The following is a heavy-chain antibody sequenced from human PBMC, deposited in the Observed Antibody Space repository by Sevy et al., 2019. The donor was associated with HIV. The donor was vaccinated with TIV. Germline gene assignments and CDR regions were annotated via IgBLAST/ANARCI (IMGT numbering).Heavy chain of an antibody. CDR1: GFTVSSNY. CDR3: ARVGGKDAGDAFDI. J-gene: IGHJ3*02. V-gene: IGHV3-53*01. CDR2: IYRGGST. Sequence: GGSLRLSCAASGFTVSSNYMSWVRQAPGKGLEWVSFIYRGGSTYYADSVKGRFTISRDNSKNTLYLQMNSLRAEDTAVYYCARVGGKDAGDAFDIWGQGTMVTVSS. D-gene: IGHD1-26*01.